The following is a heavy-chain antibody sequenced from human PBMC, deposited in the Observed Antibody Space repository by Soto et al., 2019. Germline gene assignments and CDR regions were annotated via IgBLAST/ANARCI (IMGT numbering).Heavy chain of an antibody. CDR3: ARGSAAGVDYGMDV. D-gene: IGHD6-13*01. CDR2: IYWSGGT. Sequence: QVQLRESGPGLVKPSETLSLTCTVSGGSISRYYWSWIRQPAGKGLEWIGRIYWSGGTNYNPSLKRRVTMSVDSSKRQFTLKINAITAADTAVYYCARGSAAGVDYGMDVWGQGTTVTVSS. J-gene: IGHJ6*02. CDR1: GGSISRYY. V-gene: IGHV4-4*07.